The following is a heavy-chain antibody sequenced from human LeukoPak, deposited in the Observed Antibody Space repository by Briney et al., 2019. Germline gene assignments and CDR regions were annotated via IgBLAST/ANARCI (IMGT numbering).Heavy chain of an antibody. D-gene: IGHD3-22*01. CDR2: IYHSGST. CDR1: GYSISSGYY. CDR3: ARGDDYYDSSGYDFDY. Sequence: PSETLSLTCTVSGYSISSGYYWGWIRQPPGKGLEWIGSIYHSGSTYYNPSLKSRVIISVDTSKNQFSLKLSSVTAADTAVYYCARGDDYYDSSGYDFDYWGQGILVTVSS. J-gene: IGHJ4*02. V-gene: IGHV4-38-2*02.